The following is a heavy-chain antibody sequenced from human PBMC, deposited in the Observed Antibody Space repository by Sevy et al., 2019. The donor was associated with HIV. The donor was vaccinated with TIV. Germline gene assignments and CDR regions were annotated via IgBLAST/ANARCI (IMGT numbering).Heavy chain of an antibody. V-gene: IGHV3-21*05. CDR2: IGSGSRYI. CDR3: ARDSSVVGYFDY. CDR1: GFTFSWES. D-gene: IGHD3-3*02. Sequence: GGSLRLSCVASGFTFSWESMNWVRQAPGKGLEWLSYIGSGSRYIYYADSVKGRFTVSRDNAKNSLYLQMNSLRAEDTAVYYCARDSSVVGYFDYWGQGSLVTVSS. J-gene: IGHJ4*02.